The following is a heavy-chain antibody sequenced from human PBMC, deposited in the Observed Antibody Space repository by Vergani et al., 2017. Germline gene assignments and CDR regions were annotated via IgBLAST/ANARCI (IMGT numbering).Heavy chain of an antibody. CDR1: GFTFSSYD. V-gene: IGHV3-13*01. J-gene: IGHJ3*02. CDR2: IGTAGDT. CDR3: ARVGTEPYDAFDI. Sequence: EVQLVESGGGLVQPGGSLRLSCAASGFTFSSYDMHWVRQATGKGLEWVSAIGTAGDTYYPGSVKGRFTISRENAKNSLYLQMNSLRAEDTAVYYCARVGTEPYDAFDIWGQGTMVTVSS. D-gene: IGHD7-27*01.